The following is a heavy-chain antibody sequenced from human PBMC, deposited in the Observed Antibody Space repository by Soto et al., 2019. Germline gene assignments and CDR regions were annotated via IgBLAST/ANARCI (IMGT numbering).Heavy chain of an antibody. CDR2: IWYDGSNK. CDR3: ARDRSPMITFRSTSFDY. J-gene: IGHJ4*02. D-gene: IGHD3-16*01. Sequence: QVQLVESGGGVVQPGRSLRLSCAASGFTFSSYGMHWVRQAPGKGLEWVAVIWYDGSNKYYADSVKGRFTISRDNSKNRLNLHMNGLRAEVTAVYYWARDRSPMITFRSTSFDYWGEGTLVTVFS. CDR1: GFTFSSYG. V-gene: IGHV3-33*01.